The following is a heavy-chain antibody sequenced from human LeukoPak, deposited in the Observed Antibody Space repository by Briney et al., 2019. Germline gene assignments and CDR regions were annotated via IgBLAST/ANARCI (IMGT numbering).Heavy chain of an antibody. CDR1: GGSISSYY. CDR2: INHSGST. Sequence: PSETLSLTCTVSGGSISSYYWSWIRQPPGKGLEWIGEINHSGSTNYNPSLKSRVTISVDTSKNQFSLKLSSVTAADTAVYYCARGPYKYYDSSDYYYWGQGTLVTVSS. J-gene: IGHJ4*02. D-gene: IGHD3-22*01. V-gene: IGHV4-34*01. CDR3: ARGPYKYYDSSDYYY.